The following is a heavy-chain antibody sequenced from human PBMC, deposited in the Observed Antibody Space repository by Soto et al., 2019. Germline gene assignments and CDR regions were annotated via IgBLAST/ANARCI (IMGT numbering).Heavy chain of an antibody. V-gene: IGHV1-58*02. J-gene: IGHJ3*02. Sequence: SVKVSCKASGFTFTSSAMQWVRQARGQRLEWIGWIVVGSGNTNYAQKFQERVTITRDMSTSTAYMELSSLRSEDTAVYYCAADSSGWKDAFDIWGQGTMVTVSS. CDR3: AADSSGWKDAFDI. CDR1: GFTFTSSA. D-gene: IGHD6-19*01. CDR2: IVVGSGNT.